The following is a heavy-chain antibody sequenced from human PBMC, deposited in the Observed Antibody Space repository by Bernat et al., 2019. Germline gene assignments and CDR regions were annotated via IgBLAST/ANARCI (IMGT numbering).Heavy chain of an antibody. CDR1: RFTFSTYA. CDR2: ISNNGGST. Sequence: EVQLVESGGGLVQPGGSLRLSCSASRFTFSTYAMHWVRQAPGKGLEYVSTISNNGGSTYFADSVKGRFTISRDNSKNTLYLQMSSLRTEDTAVYYCVKESMVQGVPYNIYDYWGQGTLVTVYS. D-gene: IGHD3-10*01. J-gene: IGHJ4*02. CDR3: VKESMVQGVPYNIYDY. V-gene: IGHV3-64D*06.